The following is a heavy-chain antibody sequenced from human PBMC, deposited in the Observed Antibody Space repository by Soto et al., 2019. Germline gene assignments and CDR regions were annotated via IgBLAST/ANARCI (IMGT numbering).Heavy chain of an antibody. D-gene: IGHD2-21*02. CDR2: IKSSTDGGTT. J-gene: IGHJ4*02. V-gene: IGHV3-15*07. Sequence: EVQLVESGGGLVKPGGSLRLSCAASGFSFSNAWMNWVRQAPGKGLEWVGRIKSSTDGGTTDYAAPVKGKFTISRDDSKNTLYLQMNRLKTEDTAVYFCTTQHLIEVFTAMQDYWGQGTRVTVSS. CDR3: TTQHLIEVFTAMQDY. CDR1: GFSFSNAW.